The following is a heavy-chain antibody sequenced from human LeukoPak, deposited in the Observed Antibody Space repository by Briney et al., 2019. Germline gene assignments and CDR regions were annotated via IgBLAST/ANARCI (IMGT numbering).Heavy chain of an antibody. V-gene: IGHV1-69*13. CDR2: IIPIFGTA. Sequence: ASVKVSCKASGGTFSSYAISWVRQAPGQGLEWMGGIIPIFGTANYAQKFQGRVTITADESTSTAYMELSSLRSEDTAVYYCARDGSGYFDYDYYYMDVWGKGTTVTVSS. D-gene: IGHD3-22*01. CDR3: ARDGSGYFDYDYYYMDV. CDR1: GGTFSSYA. J-gene: IGHJ6*03.